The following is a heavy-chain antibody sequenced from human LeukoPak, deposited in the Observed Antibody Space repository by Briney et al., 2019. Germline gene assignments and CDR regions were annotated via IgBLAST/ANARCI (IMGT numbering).Heavy chain of an antibody. V-gene: IGHV4-39*01. CDR3: ARHLTGVVPDRPLDY. J-gene: IGHJ4*02. CDR2: IYYSGST. CDR1: AGSIISSSYY. Sequence: SESRSLTCTVTAGSIISSSYYWGWIRTPPGNRLEWIGSIYYSGSTYYNPSLKSRVTISVDTSKNQFSLKLSSVTAADTAVYYCARHLTGVVPDRPLDYWGQGTLVTVSS. D-gene: IGHD2-15*01.